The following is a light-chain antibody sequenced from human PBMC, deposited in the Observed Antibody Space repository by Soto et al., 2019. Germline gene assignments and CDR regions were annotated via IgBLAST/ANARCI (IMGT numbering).Light chain of an antibody. CDR3: SSYAGSNLYV. Sequence: QSALTQPRSAAGSPGQSVTISCTGTSSYVGGYNYVSWYQQHPGKAPKLMIYEVSKRPSGVPDRFSGSKSGNTASLTVSGLQAEDEADYYCSSYAGSNLYVFGTGTKVTVL. CDR1: SSYVGGYNY. V-gene: IGLV2-8*01. CDR2: EVS. J-gene: IGLJ1*01.